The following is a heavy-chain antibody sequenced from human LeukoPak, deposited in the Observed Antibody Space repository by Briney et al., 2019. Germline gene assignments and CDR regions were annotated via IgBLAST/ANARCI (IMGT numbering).Heavy chain of an antibody. V-gene: IGHV4-39*07. D-gene: IGHD2-2*01. CDR2: VFHSGST. CDR3: ARGDRQLLYFDY. CDR1: GGSLSSTSHY. Sequence: TSETLSLTCTVSGGSLSSTSHYWGWIRQPPGKGLEWIGNVFHSGSTSYNPSLKSRVTISVDTSKTQFSLKLSSVTAADTAVYYCARGDRQLLYFDYWGQGTLVTVSS. J-gene: IGHJ4*02.